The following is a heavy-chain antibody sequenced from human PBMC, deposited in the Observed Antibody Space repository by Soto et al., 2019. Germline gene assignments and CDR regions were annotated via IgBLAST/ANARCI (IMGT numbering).Heavy chain of an antibody. V-gene: IGHV3-48*02. CDR2: ISSSSSTI. CDR3: ARYREGTGSYSGGSFDP. D-gene: IGHD1-26*01. J-gene: IGHJ5*02. CDR1: GFTFSSYS. Sequence: EVQLVESGGGLVQPGGSLRLSCAASGFTFSSYSMNWVRQAPGKGLEWVSYISSSSSTIYYADSVKGRFTISRDNAKNSLYQQMKSLRDEDTAVYYCARYREGTGSYSGGSFDPWGQGTLVTVSS.